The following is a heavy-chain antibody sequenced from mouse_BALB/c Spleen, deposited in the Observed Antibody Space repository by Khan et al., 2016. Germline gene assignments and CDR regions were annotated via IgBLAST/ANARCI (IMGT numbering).Heavy chain of an antibody. CDR3: ASDGPNYAMDY. V-gene: IGHV3-2*02. D-gene: IGHD2-3*01. CDR1: GYSITSDYA. Sequence: EVELVESGPGLMKPSQSLSLTYTVTGYSITSDYAWNWIRQFPGNKLEWMGYIIYSGSTTYTTSLKSRISITRDTSKNQFFLQLNSVTIEDTATYYCASDGPNYAMDYWGQGTSVTVSS. CDR2: IIYSGST. J-gene: IGHJ4*01.